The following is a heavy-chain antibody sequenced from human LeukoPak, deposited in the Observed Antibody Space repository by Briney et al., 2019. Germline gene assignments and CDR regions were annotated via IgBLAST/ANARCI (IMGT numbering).Heavy chain of an antibody. CDR3: AREMLAVAGYFGAFDI. D-gene: IGHD6-19*01. J-gene: IGHJ3*02. V-gene: IGHV3-66*02. CDR2: IYSGGST. Sequence: GGSLRLSCAASGFTVSSNYMSWVRQAPGKGLEWVSVIYSGGSTYYADSVKGRFTISRDNSKNTLYLQMNSLRAEDTAVYYCAREMLAVAGYFGAFDIWGQGTMVTVSS. CDR1: GFTVSSNY.